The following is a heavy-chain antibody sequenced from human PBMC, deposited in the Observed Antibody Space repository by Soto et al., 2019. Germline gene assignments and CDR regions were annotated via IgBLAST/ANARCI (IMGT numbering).Heavy chain of an antibody. J-gene: IGHJ6*02. D-gene: IGHD3-22*01. Sequence: GGSLRLSCAASGFTFSSYAMSWVRQAPGKGLEWVSYISSSSSYTNYADSVKGRFTISRDNAKNSLYLQMNSLRAEDTAVYYCARDFYDSSGYYYGLYYYGMDVWGQGTTVTVSS. CDR1: GFTFSSYA. CDR3: ARDFYDSSGYYYGLYYYGMDV. V-gene: IGHV3-21*01. CDR2: ISSSSSYT.